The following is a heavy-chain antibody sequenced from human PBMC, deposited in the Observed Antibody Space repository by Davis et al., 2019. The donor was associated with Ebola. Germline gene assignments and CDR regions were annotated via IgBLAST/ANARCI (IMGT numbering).Heavy chain of an antibody. CDR3: ARDPSAAAGTVILYNWFDP. D-gene: IGHD6-13*01. CDR2: ISYDGSNK. V-gene: IGHV3-30*03. CDR1: GFTFSSYG. Sequence: GGSLRLSCAASGFTFSSYGMHWVRQAPGKGLEWVAVISYDGSNKYYADSVKGRFTISRDNSKNTLYLQMNSLRAEDTAVYYCARDPSAAAGTVILYNWFDPWGQGTLVTVSS. J-gene: IGHJ5*02.